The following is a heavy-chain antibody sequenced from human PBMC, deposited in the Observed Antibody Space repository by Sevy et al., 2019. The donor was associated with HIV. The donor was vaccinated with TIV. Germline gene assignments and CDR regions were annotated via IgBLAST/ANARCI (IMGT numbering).Heavy chain of an antibody. D-gene: IGHD3-10*01. CDR1: GGSISSGDYY. Sequence: SETLSLTCTVSGGSISSGDYYWSWIRQPPGKGLEWIGYIYYSGSTYYNPSLKSRVTKSLDTSKNQFSLKLSSVTAADTAVYYCARDRLELSGSGSSQYYYYYYGMDVWGQGTTVTVSS. V-gene: IGHV4-30-4*01. J-gene: IGHJ6*02. CDR3: ARDRLELSGSGSSQYYYYYYGMDV. CDR2: IYYSGST.